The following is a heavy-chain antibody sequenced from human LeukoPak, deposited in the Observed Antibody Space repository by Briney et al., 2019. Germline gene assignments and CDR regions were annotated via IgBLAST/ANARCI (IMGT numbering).Heavy chain of an antibody. CDR3: ARDGPYSSGWLYFDY. CDR2: IGSSSSYI. J-gene: IGHJ4*02. CDR1: GFTFSSYS. D-gene: IGHD6-19*01. V-gene: IGHV3-21*01. Sequence: GGSLRLSCAASGFTFSSYSMNWVRQAPGKGLEWVSSIGSSSSYIYYADSVKGRFTISRDNAKNSLYLQMNSLRAEDTAVYYCARDGPYSSGWLYFDYWGQGTLVTVSS.